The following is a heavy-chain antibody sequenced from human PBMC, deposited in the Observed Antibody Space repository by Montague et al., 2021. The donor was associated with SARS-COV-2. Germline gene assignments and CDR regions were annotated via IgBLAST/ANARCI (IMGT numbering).Heavy chain of an antibody. CDR2: IYYSGST. Sequence: IYYSGSTYYNPSLKSRVTISVDTSKNQFSLKLSSVTAADTAVYYCARVGRQQLVRLSGMDVWGEGTT. V-gene: IGHV4-39*07. D-gene: IGHD6-13*01. CDR3: ARVGRQQLVRLSGMDV. J-gene: IGHJ6*02.